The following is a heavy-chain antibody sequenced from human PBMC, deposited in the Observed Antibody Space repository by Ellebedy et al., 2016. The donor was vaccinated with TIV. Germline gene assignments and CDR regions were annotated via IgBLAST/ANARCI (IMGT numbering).Heavy chain of an antibody. CDR3: ARDGVYASGWYSDY. D-gene: IGHD6-19*01. Sequence: MPSETLSLNCSVSGGSITSYYWSWIRQPAGKGLEWIGRIYSTGSTGGTNYSPSLKSRISMSVDRSKNQFSLKLTSVTAADTAVYFCARDGVYASGWYSDYWGQGTQVTVSS. V-gene: IGHV4-4*07. CDR2: IYSTGSTGGT. J-gene: IGHJ4*02. CDR1: GGSITSYY.